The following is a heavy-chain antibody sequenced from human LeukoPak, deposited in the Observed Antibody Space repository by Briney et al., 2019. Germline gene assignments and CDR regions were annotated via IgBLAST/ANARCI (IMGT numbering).Heavy chain of an antibody. D-gene: IGHD1-26*01. J-gene: IGHJ1*01. CDR3: ARVEVGADDFDYFQH. CDR2: IYHSGST. V-gene: IGHV4-59*08. CDR1: GGSISSYY. Sequence: PSETLSLTCTVSGGSISSYYWSWIRQPPGKGLEWIGTIYHSGSTSYNPSLKGRVTISVDTSKNQFSLKLSSVTAADTAVYYCARVEVGADDFDYFQHWGQGTLVTVSS.